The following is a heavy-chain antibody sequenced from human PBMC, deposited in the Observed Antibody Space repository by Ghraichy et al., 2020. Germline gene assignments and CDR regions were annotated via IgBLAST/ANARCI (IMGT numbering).Heavy chain of an antibody. J-gene: IGHJ3*02. CDR1: GFTFSSYA. CDR3: AKFSSGSGFPDAFDI. V-gene: IGHV3-23*01. CDR2: ISGSGGNT. D-gene: IGHD3-10*01. Sequence: GESLNISCAASGFTFSSYAMSWVREAPGGGLEWVSAISGSGGNTYYADSVKGRFTISRDSSKTTLYLQMNSLRAVDTAVYYCAKFSSGSGFPDAFDIWGQGTMVTVSS.